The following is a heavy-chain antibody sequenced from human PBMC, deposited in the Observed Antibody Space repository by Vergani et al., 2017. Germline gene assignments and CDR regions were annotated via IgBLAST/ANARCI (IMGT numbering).Heavy chain of an antibody. CDR2: IVWSNDAV. V-gene: IGHV3-9*01. CDR1: GFSFEAYT. CDR3: AKDARLYSSIYYHYMDV. J-gene: IGHJ6*03. Sequence: EVQLLESGGGLVQPGGSLRLSCEASGFSFEAYTMHWVRQVPGKGPEWVSGIVWSNDAVLYAASVKGRFTISRDNANNSLYLQMDSLRPEDTALYYCAKDARLYSSIYYHYMDVWGKGTTVTVSS. D-gene: IGHD6-13*01.